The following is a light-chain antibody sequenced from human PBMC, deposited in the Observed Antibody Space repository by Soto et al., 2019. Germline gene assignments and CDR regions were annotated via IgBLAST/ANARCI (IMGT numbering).Light chain of an antibody. V-gene: IGLV2-11*01. CDR2: DVS. J-gene: IGLJ1*01. CDR3: CSYAGSYTPLYV. CDR1: SSDVGGYNY. Sequence: QSVLTQPRSVSGSPGRSVTISCAGTSSDVGGYNYVSWYQQHPGRAPKLMIFDVSKRPSGVPDRFSGSKSGNTASLTISGLQAEDEADYYCCSYAGSYTPLYVFGTGTKVTVL.